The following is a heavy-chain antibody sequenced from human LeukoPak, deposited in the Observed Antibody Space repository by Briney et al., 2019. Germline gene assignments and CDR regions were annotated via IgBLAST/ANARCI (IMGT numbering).Heavy chain of an antibody. D-gene: IGHD1-1*01. CDR2: INPHSGAT. Sequence: ASVKVSCKASVYGFRDVYFNWVRQAPGQGLEWMGWINPHSGATNYAQRFQGRISMDASFDTAYIELSRLTSDDTAVYYCATSSTVTHTRDPWGQGTLVTVSS. CDR3: ATSSTVTHTRDP. CDR1: VYGFRDVY. J-gene: IGHJ5*02. V-gene: IGHV1-2*02.